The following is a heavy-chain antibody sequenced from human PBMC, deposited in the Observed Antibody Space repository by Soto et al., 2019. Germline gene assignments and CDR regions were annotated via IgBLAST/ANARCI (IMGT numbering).Heavy chain of an antibody. J-gene: IGHJ6*02. Sequence: GESLKISCKGSGYSFNSYWISWVRQMPGKGLEWMGRIDPRDSETSYSPPFQGHVTMSVDNSISTAYLQWSSLKASDTAIYYCATLVVARTDYYYYGTDVWGQGTTVTVSS. D-gene: IGHD3-22*01. V-gene: IGHV5-10-1*01. CDR3: ATLVVARTDYYYYGTDV. CDR2: IDPRDSET. CDR1: GYSFNSYW.